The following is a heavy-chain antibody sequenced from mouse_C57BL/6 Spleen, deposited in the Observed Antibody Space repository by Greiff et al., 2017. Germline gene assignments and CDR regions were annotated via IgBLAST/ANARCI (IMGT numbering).Heavy chain of an antibody. J-gene: IGHJ4*01. CDR2: INPSSGYP. CDR3: ARTDDLGNYAMDD. CDR1: GYTFTSST. Sequence: QVQLQQSGAELARPGASVKMSCKASGYTFTSSTMHWVKQRPGQGLEWIGYINPSSGYPKYNQKFKDKATLTADKSSSTAYMQLSSLTSEDSAVYYCARTDDLGNYAMDDWGQGTSVTVSS. D-gene: IGHD4-1*01. V-gene: IGHV1-4*01.